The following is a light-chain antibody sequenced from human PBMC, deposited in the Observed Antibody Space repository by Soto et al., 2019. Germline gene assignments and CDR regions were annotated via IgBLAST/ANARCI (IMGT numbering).Light chain of an antibody. CDR1: QSVSSN. CDR3: QQSYNGPFT. J-gene: IGKJ3*01. Sequence: EIVMTQSPTILSVSPGERATLSCRASQSVSSNLAWYQQKPGQAPRLLIYGVYTRAPGIPARFSGSGSGTEFTLTISSLQSEDFATYYCQQSYNGPFTFGPGTKVDIK. V-gene: IGKV3D-15*01. CDR2: GVY.